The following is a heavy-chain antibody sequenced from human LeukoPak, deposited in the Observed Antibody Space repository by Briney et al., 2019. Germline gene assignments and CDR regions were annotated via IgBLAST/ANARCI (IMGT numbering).Heavy chain of an antibody. D-gene: IGHD3-22*01. J-gene: IGHJ4*02. CDR2: ISYDGSNK. CDR3: ARALYYDSSGYSMYYFDY. Sequence: GGSLRLSCAASGFTLSSYSMNWVRQAPGKGLEWVAVISYDGSNKYYADSVKGRFTISRDNSKNTLYLQMNSLRAEDTAVYYCARALYYDSSGYSMYYFDYWGQGTLVTVSS. V-gene: IGHV3-30*03. CDR1: GFTLSSYS.